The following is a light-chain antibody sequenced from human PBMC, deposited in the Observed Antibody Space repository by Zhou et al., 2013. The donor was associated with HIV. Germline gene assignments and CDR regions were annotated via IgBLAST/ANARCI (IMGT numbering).Light chain of an antibody. CDR1: QSVSSN. CDR2: AAS. J-gene: IGKJ2*01. CDR3: QQRSNWPPYT. V-gene: IGKV3-15*01. Sequence: EIVMTQSPATLSVSPGERATLSCRASQSVSSNLAWYQQKPGQAPRLLIFAASTRATGIPARFSGSGSGTEFTLTISSLEPEDFAVYYCQQRSNWPPYTFGQGTKLEIK.